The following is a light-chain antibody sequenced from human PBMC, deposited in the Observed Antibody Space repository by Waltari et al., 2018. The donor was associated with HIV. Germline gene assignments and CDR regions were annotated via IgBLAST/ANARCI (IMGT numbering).Light chain of an antibody. CDR3: QQYNSYPQT. CDR2: SAS. V-gene: IGKV1-16*01. J-gene: IGKJ1*01. Sequence: LHMTQFPALLSASVVNSVHITCRASQGIINFLAWFQQKPGKAPKSLIFSASTLHPGVPSRFSGSGSGTDFTLTISNLQFEDFATYYCQQYNSYPQTFAQGTKV. CDR1: QGIINF.